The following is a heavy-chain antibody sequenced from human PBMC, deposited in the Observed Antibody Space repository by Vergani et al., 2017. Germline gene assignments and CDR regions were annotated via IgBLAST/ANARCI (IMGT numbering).Heavy chain of an antibody. CDR1: GFTFNYYG. CDR2: RRPDGNDE. J-gene: IGHJ4*02. V-gene: IGHV3-30*02. D-gene: IGHD5-24*01. Sequence: QVQLVESGGGVVQTGRSLRLSCTASGFTFNYYGVHWVRQAPGKGLEWVAFRRPDGNDEYYADSVKGRFSDSRDNPENTVYLQMNNLRTEDTALYYCAKDNRWAFDYWGQGTLVTVSS. CDR3: AKDNRWAFDY.